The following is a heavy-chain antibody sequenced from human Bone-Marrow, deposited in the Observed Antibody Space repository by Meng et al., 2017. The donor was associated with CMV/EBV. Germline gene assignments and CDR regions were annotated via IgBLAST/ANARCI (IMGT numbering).Heavy chain of an antibody. J-gene: IGHJ4*02. V-gene: IGHV3-7*01. CDR2: MNGGATAK. CDR3: ATSKDSPGND. D-gene: IGHD2/OR15-2a*01. CDR1: GFIYSNYW. Sequence: GGSLRLSCAASGFIYSNYWMSWVRQAPGKGLEWVANMNGGATAKFYVGSVRGRFTISRDNAMNALYLQMNSLTVEDTAIYYCATSKDSPGNDWGQGTLVTFSS.